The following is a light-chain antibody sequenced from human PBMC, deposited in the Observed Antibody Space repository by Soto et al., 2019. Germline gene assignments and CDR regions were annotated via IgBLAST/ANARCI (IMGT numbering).Light chain of an antibody. Sequence: EIVLTQSPGTLSLSPGERATLSCRASQSVSSSYLAWYQQKPGQAPRLLIYDASSRATGTPDRFSGSGSGTDFALTISRLEPEDFAVYYGQQYGSSSYTFGQGTKLEIK. CDR3: QQYGSSSYT. V-gene: IGKV3-20*01. CDR2: DAS. J-gene: IGKJ2*01. CDR1: QSVSSSY.